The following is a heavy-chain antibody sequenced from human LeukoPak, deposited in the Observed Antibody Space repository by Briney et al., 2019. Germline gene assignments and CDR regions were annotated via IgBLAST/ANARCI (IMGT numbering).Heavy chain of an antibody. CDR3: ARARSSIAAFY. D-gene: IGHD6-6*01. CDR1: GYTFTSYD. J-gene: IGHJ4*02. V-gene: IGHV1-8*01. Sequence: ASVKVSCRASGYTFTSYDINWVRQAAGQGLEWMGWMNPNSGNTGYAQKFQGRVTMTRNTSISTAYMELSSLRSEDTAVYYCARARSSIAAFYWGQGTLVTVSS. CDR2: MNPNSGNT.